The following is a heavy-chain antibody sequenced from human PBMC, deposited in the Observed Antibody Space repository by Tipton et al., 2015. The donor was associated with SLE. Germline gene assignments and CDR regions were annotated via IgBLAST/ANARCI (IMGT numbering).Heavy chain of an antibody. J-gene: IGHJ1*01. V-gene: IGHV3-30*02. D-gene: IGHD3-22*01. CDR3: AKDYYDSSSLLQH. Sequence: GSLRLSCAASGFTFSSYGMHWVRQAPGKGLEWVAFIRYDGSNKYYADSVKGRFTISRDNSKNTLYLQMNSLRAEDTAVYYCAKDYYDSSSLLQHWGQGTLVTVSS. CDR1: GFTFSSYG. CDR2: IRYDGSNK.